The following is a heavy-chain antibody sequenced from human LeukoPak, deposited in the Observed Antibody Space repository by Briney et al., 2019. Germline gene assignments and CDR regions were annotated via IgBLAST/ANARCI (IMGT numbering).Heavy chain of an antibody. J-gene: IGHJ6*03. D-gene: IGHD3-16*02. CDR2: ISSSSGTI. V-gene: IGHV3-48*01. CDR1: GFIFSSYS. Sequence: GGSLRLSCVGSGFIFSSYSMNWVRQAPGKGLEWISYISSSSGTIYYADSVKGRFTISRDNAKNSLYLQMNSLRAEDAAVYYCAKVRDTFGLYYYMDVWGKGTTVIVSS. CDR3: AKVRDTFGLYYYMDV.